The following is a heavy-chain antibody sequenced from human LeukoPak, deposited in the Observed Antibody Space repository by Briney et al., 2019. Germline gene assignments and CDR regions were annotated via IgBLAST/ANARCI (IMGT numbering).Heavy chain of an antibody. D-gene: IGHD2-2*02. CDR3: ARTHLGYCSSTSCYTPYNWFDP. J-gene: IGHJ5*02. CDR2: IIPIFGTA. Sequence: GASVKVSCKASGGTFSSYAISWVRQAPGQGLEWMGGIIPIFGTANYAQKFQGRVTITADESTSTAYMELSSLRSEDTAVYYCARTHLGYCSSTSCYTPYNWFDPWGQGTLVTVSS. V-gene: IGHV1-69*13. CDR1: GGTFSSYA.